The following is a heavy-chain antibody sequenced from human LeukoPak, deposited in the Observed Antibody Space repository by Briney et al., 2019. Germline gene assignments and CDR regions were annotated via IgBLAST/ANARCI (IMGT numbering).Heavy chain of an antibody. CDR2: IYPGDSDT. D-gene: IGHD3-10*01. V-gene: IGHV5-51*01. J-gene: IGHJ6*03. Sequence: GESLKISCKGSGYSFTSYWIGWVRQMPGKGLEWMGIIYPGDSDTRYSPSFQGQVTISADKSISTAYLQWSSLKASDTAMHYCARLSTMVRGVLYYYYYMDVWGKGTTVTVSS. CDR3: ARLSTMVRGVLYYYYYMDV. CDR1: GYSFTSYW.